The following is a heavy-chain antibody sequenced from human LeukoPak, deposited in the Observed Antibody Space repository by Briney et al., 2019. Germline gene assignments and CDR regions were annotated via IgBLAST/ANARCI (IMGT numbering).Heavy chain of an antibody. V-gene: IGHV4-59*01. CDR3: ATMVQGVHTYFGS. J-gene: IGHJ4*02. D-gene: IGHD3-10*01. CDR1: GGSIRSYY. CDR2: IYYSGST. Sequence: SETLSLTCSVSGGSIRSYYWSWIRQPPGKGLEWIGYIYYSGSTNYNPSLKSRVTTSVDTSKNQFSLKLSSVTAADTAVYYCATMVQGVHTYFGSWGQGNLVAVSS.